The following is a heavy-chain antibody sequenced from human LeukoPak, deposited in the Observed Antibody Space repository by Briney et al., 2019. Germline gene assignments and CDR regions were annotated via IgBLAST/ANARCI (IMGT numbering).Heavy chain of an antibody. CDR1: GGSFSGYY. CDR3: ASTGPHTSPHYYYYYYMDV. D-gene: IGHD3-10*01. V-gene: IGHV4-34*01. CDR2: INHSGST. Sequence: PSETLSLTCAVSGGSFSGYYWSWIRQPPGKGLEWIGEINHSGSTNYNPSLKNRVTTSVDTSKNKFSLKLSSVTAADTAVYYCASTGPHTSPHYYYYYYMDVWGKGTTVTVSS. J-gene: IGHJ6*03.